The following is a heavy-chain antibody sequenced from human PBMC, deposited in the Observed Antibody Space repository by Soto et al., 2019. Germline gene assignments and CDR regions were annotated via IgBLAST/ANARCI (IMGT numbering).Heavy chain of an antibody. D-gene: IGHD4-17*01. Sequence: GGSLRLSCAASGFTFSSYSMNWVRQAPGKGLKWVSSISSSSSYIYYADSVKGRFTISRDNAKNSLYLQMNSLRAEDTAVYYCASNLMTTDYYYYMDVWGKGTTVTVSS. CDR2: ISSSSSYI. CDR3: ASNLMTTDYYYYMDV. J-gene: IGHJ6*03. V-gene: IGHV3-21*01. CDR1: GFTFSSYS.